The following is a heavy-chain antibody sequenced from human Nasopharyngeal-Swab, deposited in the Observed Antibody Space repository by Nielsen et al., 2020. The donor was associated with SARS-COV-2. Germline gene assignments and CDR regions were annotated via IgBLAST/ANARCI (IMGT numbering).Heavy chain of an antibody. Sequence: SLKISCAASGFTFDDYAMHWVRQAPGKGLEWVSGISWNSGSIGYADSVKGRFTISRDNAKNSLYLQMNSLRAEDTALYYCARNPLEYYYGMDVWGQGTTVTVSS. CDR1: GFTFDDYA. CDR2: ISWNSGSI. CDR3: ARNPLEYYYGMDV. J-gene: IGHJ6*02. V-gene: IGHV3-9*01.